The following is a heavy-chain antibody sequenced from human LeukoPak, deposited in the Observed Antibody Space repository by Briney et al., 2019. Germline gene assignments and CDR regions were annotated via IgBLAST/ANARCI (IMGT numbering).Heavy chain of an antibody. J-gene: IGHJ4*02. V-gene: IGHV1-69*13. Sequence: SVKVSCKASGGTFSSYAISWVRQAPGQGLELMGGIIPIFGTANYAQKFQGRVTITADESTSTAYMELSSPRSEDTAVYYCARGRGDNWHQFDYWGQGTLVTVSS. D-gene: IGHD1-1*01. CDR1: GGTFSSYA. CDR3: ARGRGDNWHQFDY. CDR2: IIPIFGTA.